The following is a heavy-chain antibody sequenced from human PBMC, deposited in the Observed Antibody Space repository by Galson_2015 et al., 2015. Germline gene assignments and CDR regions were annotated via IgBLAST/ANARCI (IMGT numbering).Heavy chain of an antibody. CDR3: SRGSGSYWDYFYY. J-gene: IGHJ4*02. CDR2: IRSKAHGVAT. D-gene: IGHD1-26*01. CDR1: GFTFGDYA. Sequence: SLRLSCAASGFTFGDYAMSWFRQAPGKGLEWVGFIRSKAHGVATEFAASVKGRFTISRDDSKSIAYLQMNSLKIEDTAVYYCSRGSGSYWDYFYYWGQGTLVTVSS. V-gene: IGHV3-49*03.